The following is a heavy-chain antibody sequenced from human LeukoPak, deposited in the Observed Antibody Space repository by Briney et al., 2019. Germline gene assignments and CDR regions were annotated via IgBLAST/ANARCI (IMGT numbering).Heavy chain of an antibody. CDR3: TRVGYIDEGIDY. V-gene: IGHV3-7*04. CDR2: IERDGSKK. CDR1: GFPFSSYW. Sequence: GGSLRLSCVASGFPFSSYWMTWVRQGPGKRLEWVANIERDGSKKSYVDSVKGRFTISRDNAKNSLYLQMNSLRAEDTAIYYCTRVGYIDEGIDYWGQGTLVTVSS. D-gene: IGHD5-24*01. J-gene: IGHJ4*02.